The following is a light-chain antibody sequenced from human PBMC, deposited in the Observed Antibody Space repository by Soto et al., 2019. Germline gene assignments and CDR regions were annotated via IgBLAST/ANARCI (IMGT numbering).Light chain of an antibody. CDR2: DVN. CDR1: SSDIGGYGD. J-gene: IGLJ2*01. Sequence: QSALSQPASVSGSPGQSITLSCTGTSSDIGGYGDVSWYQRHPGKAPKLIIYDVNNRPSGVSNRFSGSKSGNTASLTISGLQAEDEADYYCTSYASGSSHVVFGGGTKLTVL. V-gene: IGLV2-14*01. CDR3: TSYASGSSHVV.